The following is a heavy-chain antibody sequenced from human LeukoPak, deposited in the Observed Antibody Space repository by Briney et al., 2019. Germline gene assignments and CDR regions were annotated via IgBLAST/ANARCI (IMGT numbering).Heavy chain of an antibody. CDR3: ARDRALRYFDL. CDR1: GFTLRTYG. V-gene: IGHV3-33*01. CDR2: IYYDGSNK. D-gene: IGHD3-3*02. Sequence: GGSLRLFCAASGFTLRTYGMHCVPEAPGKGLVGVAIIYYDGSNKYYTDSVKGRFTNSRDNSKNTLYLQMSSLRAEETAVYYCARDRALRYFDLWGRGSLVTVYS. J-gene: IGHJ2*01.